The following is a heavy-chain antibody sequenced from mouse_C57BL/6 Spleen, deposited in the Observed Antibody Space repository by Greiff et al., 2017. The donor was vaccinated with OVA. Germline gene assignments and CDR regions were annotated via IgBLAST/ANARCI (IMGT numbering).Heavy chain of an antibody. CDR3: ARSGDYGNYDYAMDY. Sequence: QVQLQQSGAELVKPGASVKISCKASGYAFSSYWMNWVKQRPGKGLEWIGQIYPGDGDTNYNGKFKGKATLTADKSSSTAYMQLSSLTSEDSAVYFCARSGDYGNYDYAMDYWGQGTSVTVSS. CDR1: GYAFSSYW. J-gene: IGHJ4*01. D-gene: IGHD2-1*01. V-gene: IGHV1-80*01. CDR2: IYPGDGDT.